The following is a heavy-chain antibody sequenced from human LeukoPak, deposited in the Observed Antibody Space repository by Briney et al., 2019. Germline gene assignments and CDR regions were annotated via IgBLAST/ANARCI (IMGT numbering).Heavy chain of an antibody. V-gene: IGHV4-39*01. CDR3: ARVYSYDLSFDY. D-gene: IGHD5-18*01. J-gene: IGHJ4*02. CDR1: GGSISSSSYY. CDR2: IYYSGST. Sequence: SETLSLTCTVSGGSISSSSYYWGWIRQPPGKGLEWIGSIYYSGSTYYNPSLKSRVTISVDTSKNQFSLKLSSVTAADTAVYYCARVYSYDLSFDYWGQGTLVTVSS.